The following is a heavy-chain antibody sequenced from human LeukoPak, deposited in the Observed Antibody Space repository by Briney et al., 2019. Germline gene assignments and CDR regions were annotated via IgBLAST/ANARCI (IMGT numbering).Heavy chain of an antibody. CDR3: ARPGIAVTGDY. J-gene: IGHJ4*02. CDR2: INSDGSYT. V-gene: IGHV3-74*01. CDR1: GFTFSSYW. Sequence: GGSLRLSCAASGFTFSSYWMHRVRQAPGKGLVWVSRINSDGSYTGYADSVKGRFTISRDNAKNTVYLQMNSLRAEDTAVYYCARPGIAVTGDYWGQGILVTVSS. D-gene: IGHD6-19*01.